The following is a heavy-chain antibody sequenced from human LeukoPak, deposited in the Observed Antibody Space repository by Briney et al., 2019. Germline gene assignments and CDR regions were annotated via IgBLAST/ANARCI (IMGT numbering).Heavy chain of an antibody. CDR1: GGSISSYY. D-gene: IGHD1-26*01. J-gene: IGHJ4*02. Sequence: SETLSLTCTVSGGSISSYYWSWIRQPAGKGLEWIGRIYTSGSTNYNPSLKSRVTMSVGTSKNQFSLKLSSVTAADTAVYYCAREIVGATRGLYYFDYWGQGTLVTVSS. V-gene: IGHV4-4*07. CDR3: AREIVGATRGLYYFDY. CDR2: IYTSGST.